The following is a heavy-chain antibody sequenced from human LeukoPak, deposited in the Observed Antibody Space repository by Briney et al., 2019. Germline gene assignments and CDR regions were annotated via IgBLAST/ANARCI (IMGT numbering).Heavy chain of an antibody. CDR1: GGSFSGYY. CDR2: INHSGST. D-gene: IGHD3-10*01. V-gene: IGHV4-34*01. J-gene: IGHJ4*02. Sequence: NPSETLSLTCAVYGGSFSGYYWSWIRQPPGKGLEWIGEINHSGSTNYNPSLKSRVTISVDTSKNQFSLKLSSVTAADTAVYYCARDLPTGDYWGQGTLVTVSS. CDR3: ARDLPTGDY.